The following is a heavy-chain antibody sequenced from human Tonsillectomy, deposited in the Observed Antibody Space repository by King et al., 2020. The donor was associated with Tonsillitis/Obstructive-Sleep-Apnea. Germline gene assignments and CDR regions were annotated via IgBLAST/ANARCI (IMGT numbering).Heavy chain of an antibody. J-gene: IGHJ3*02. V-gene: IGHV3-53*01. Sequence: VQLVESGGGLIQPGGSLRLSCAVSGFTISSNYMSWVRQAPGKGLEWVSVIYSGATTRYAASVKGRFTISRDNSKNTLYLQMNSLRAEDTAVYYCARDGSDISDYYDAFAIWGQGTMVTVSS. D-gene: IGHD3-22*01. CDR2: IYSGATT. CDR1: GFTISSNY. CDR3: ARDGSDISDYYDAFAI.